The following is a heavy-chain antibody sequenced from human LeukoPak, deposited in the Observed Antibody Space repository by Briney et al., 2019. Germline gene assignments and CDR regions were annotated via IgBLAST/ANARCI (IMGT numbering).Heavy chain of an antibody. CDR2: INHSGST. CDR3: ARGLGYYDFWSGYQYYFDY. J-gene: IGHJ4*02. V-gene: IGHV4-34*01. D-gene: IGHD3-3*01. Sequence: SETLSLTCAVYGGSFRGYYWSWIRQPPGKGLEWIGEINHSGSTNYNPSLKSRVTISVDTSKNQFSLKLSSVTAADTAVYYCARGLGYYDFWSGYQYYFDYWGQGTLVTVSS. CDR1: GGSFRGYY.